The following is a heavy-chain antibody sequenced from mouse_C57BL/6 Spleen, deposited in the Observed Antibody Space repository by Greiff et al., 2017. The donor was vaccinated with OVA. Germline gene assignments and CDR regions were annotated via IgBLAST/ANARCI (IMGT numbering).Heavy chain of an antibody. CDR3: ARRGYYGSSPFDY. D-gene: IGHD1-1*01. CDR1: GYTFTSYW. CDR2: IYPGSGST. Sequence: QVQLQQPGAELVKPGASVKMSCKASGYTFTSYWITWVKQRPGQGLEWIGDIYPGSGSTTYNEKFKSKATLTVDTSSSTAYMQLSSLTSEDSAVYYCARRGYYGSSPFDYWGQGTTLTVSS. J-gene: IGHJ2*01. V-gene: IGHV1-55*01.